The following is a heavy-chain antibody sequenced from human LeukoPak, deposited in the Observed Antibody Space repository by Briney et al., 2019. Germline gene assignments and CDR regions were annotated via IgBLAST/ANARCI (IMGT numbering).Heavy chain of an antibody. V-gene: IGHV4-39*07. Sequence: PSETLSLTCTVSGGSISSSSYYWGWIRHPPGKGLEWIGSIYYSGSTYYNPSLKSRVTISVDTSKNQFSLKLSSVTAADTAVYYCARGDVMEDYFDYWGQGTLVTVSS. CDR2: IYYSGST. D-gene: IGHD1-1*01. J-gene: IGHJ4*02. CDR1: GGSISSSSYY. CDR3: ARGDVMEDYFDY.